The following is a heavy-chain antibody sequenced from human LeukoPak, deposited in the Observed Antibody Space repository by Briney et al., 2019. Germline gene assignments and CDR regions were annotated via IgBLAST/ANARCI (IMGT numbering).Heavy chain of an antibody. V-gene: IGHV4-61*05. D-gene: IGHD3-3*01. CDR1: GGSISSSTYY. CDR3: ARGVLNYDFWSGYQRPDAFDI. J-gene: IGHJ3*02. Sequence: SETLSLTCTVSGGSISSSTYYWVWVRQTPEKGLEWIGYIYYSGSTNYNPSLKSRVTISVDTSKNQFSLKLSSVTAADTAVYYCARGVLNYDFWSGYQRPDAFDIWGQGTMVTVSS. CDR2: IYYSGST.